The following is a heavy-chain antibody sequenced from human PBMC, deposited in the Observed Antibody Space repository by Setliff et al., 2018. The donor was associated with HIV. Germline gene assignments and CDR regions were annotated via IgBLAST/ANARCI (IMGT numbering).Heavy chain of an antibody. CDR2: IYYSGNT. CDR1: GASIRGHY. CDR3: ARSLVPSGYYYGRHAFDI. V-gene: IGHV4-59*08. D-gene: IGHD3-22*01. J-gene: IGHJ3*02. Sequence: SETLSLTCSVSGASIRGHYWSWIRQSPGKGLEWIGNIYYSGNTNYNPSFKSRVTIPVDTSKDPFSLRVNSVTAADTAVYYCARSLVPSGYYYGRHAFDIWGQGTKVTVSS.